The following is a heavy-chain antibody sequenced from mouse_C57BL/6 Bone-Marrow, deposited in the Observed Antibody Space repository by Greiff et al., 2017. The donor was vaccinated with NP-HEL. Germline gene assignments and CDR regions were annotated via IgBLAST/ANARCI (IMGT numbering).Heavy chain of an antibody. CDR2: IDPSDSYT. V-gene: IGHV1-69*01. CDR3: AREEKRIYYDYDGVAWFAY. CDR1: GYTFTSYW. D-gene: IGHD2-4*01. J-gene: IGHJ3*01. Sequence: QVQLQQPGAELVMPGASVKLSCKASGYTFTSYWMHWVKQRPGQGLEWIGEIDPSDSYTNYNQKFKGKSTLTVDKSSSTAYMQLSSQTSEDSSFYYCAREEKRIYYDYDGVAWFAYWGQGTLVTVSA.